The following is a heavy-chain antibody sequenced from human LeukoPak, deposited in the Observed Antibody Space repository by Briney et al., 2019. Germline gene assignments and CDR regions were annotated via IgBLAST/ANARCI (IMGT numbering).Heavy chain of an antibody. D-gene: IGHD6-19*01. Sequence: GGSLRLSCAASGFTFSSYSINWVRQAPGKGLEWVSYIRSSSSAIYYADSVKGRFTTSRDNAKNSLYLQMNSLRAEDTAVYYCARGVAVARPFDYWGQGTLVTVSS. CDR2: IRSSSSAI. CDR1: GFTFSSYS. V-gene: IGHV3-48*01. CDR3: ARGVAVARPFDY. J-gene: IGHJ4*02.